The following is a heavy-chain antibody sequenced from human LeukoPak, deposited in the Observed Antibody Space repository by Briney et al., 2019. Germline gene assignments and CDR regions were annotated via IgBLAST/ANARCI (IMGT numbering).Heavy chain of an antibody. CDR3: ARGLLRFLEWLPYYFDY. V-gene: IGHV4-39*01. Sequence: SETLSLTCTVSGGSISSSSYYWGWIRQPPGKGLEWIGGIYYSGSTYYNPSLKSRVTISVDTSKNQFSLKLSSVTAADTAVYYCARGLLRFLEWLPYYFDYWGQGTLVTVSS. CDR1: GGSISSSSYY. CDR2: IYYSGST. J-gene: IGHJ4*02. D-gene: IGHD3-3*01.